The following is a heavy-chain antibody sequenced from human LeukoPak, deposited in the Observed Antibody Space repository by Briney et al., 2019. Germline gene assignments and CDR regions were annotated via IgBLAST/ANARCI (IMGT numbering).Heavy chain of an antibody. V-gene: IGHV1-2*06. J-gene: IGHJ5*02. D-gene: IGHD2-15*01. CDR1: GYTFTGYY. CDR2: INPNSGGT. Sequence: GASVKVSCKAAGYTFTGYYMFWVRQAPGQGLEWMGRINPNSGGTKYAQKFQGSVTMTRDTSISTAYMELSRLRSDDTAVYYCARGYCSGGSCYSVENWFDPWGQGTLVTASS. CDR3: ARGYCSGGSCYSVENWFDP.